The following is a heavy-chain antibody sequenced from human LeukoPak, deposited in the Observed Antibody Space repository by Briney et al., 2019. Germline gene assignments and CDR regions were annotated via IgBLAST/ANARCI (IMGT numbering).Heavy chain of an antibody. D-gene: IGHD1-1*01. CDR2: FGGNGGNT. J-gene: IGHJ4*02. CDR3: AKSMNWNFES. CDR1: GFTFSSYA. V-gene: IGHV3-23*01. Sequence: GGSLRLSCAASGFTFSSYAMNWVRQAPGKGLEWVSSFGGNGGNTYYADSVRGRFTISRDNSKNTLYLQMNSLRAEDTAIYFCAKSMNWNFESWGRGTLVTVSS.